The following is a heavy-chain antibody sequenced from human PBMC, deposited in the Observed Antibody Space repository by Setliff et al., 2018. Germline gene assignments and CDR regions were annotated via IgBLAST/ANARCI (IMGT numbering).Heavy chain of an antibody. CDR1: GFTLRSYW. CDR3: VNSYRGYDDYPDY. J-gene: IGHJ4*02. D-gene: IGHD3-16*02. V-gene: IGHV3-7*03. CDR2: IKEDGSET. Sequence: GGSLRLSCAASGFTLRSYWMSWVRQAPGKGLGWVANIKEDGSETYYGGSVKGRFTISRDNAKNSLYLQMNSLRVEDTAVYYCVNSYRGYDDYPDYWGQGTRVTVSS.